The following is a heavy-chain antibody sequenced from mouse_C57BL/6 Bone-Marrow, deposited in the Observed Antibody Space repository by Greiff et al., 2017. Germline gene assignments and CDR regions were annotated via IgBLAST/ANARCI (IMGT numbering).Heavy chain of an antibody. Sequence: QVQLQQPGAELVKPGASVKMSCKASGYTFTSYWITWVKQRPGQGLEWIGDIYPGSGSTNYNAKFKSKATLTVDTSSSTAYMQLSSLTSEDAAVYYCAREDGYDGDYWGQGTTLTVSS. CDR2: IYPGSGST. J-gene: IGHJ2*01. D-gene: IGHD2-2*01. V-gene: IGHV1-55*01. CDR3: AREDGYDGDY. CDR1: GYTFTSYW.